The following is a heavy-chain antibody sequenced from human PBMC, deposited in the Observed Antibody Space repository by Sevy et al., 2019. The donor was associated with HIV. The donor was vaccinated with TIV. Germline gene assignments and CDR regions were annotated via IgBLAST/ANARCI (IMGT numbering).Heavy chain of an antibody. CDR3: ARDREFYHHGEYGPTSAPDL. CDR2: MWFDGSNK. J-gene: IGHJ5*02. D-gene: IGHD4-17*01. V-gene: IGHV3-33*08. CDR1: GFPFTNHG. Sequence: GGSLRLSCEASGFPFTNHGVHWVRQAPGKGLAWVALMWFDGSNKYNAASVKGRFTFARDDSKNTLYLQMNSLRADDTAIYYCARDREFYHHGEYGPTSAPDLWGQGTLVTVSS.